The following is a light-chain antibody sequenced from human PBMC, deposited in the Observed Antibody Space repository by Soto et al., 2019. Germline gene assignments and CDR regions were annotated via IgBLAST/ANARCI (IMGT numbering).Light chain of an antibody. CDR1: QSIRSTY. CDR3: HQYGNSPGT. Sequence: EIVLTQSPATLSLSPGERATLSCRASQSIRSTYLAWYHQKPGQAPRLLIYGASSRATGIPDRFSGSGSGTDFTLTINKLEPEDFAVYFCHQYGNSPGTFGQGTKVEIK. V-gene: IGKV3-20*01. CDR2: GAS. J-gene: IGKJ2*01.